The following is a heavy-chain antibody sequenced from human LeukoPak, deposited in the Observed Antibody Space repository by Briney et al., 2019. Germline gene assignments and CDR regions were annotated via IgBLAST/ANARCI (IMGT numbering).Heavy chain of an antibody. J-gene: IGHJ4*02. Sequence: GGSLRLSCAASGFTVSNAWMSWVRQAPGKGLEWVGRSRYKDQSFSTDYAASVKGRFTISRDDSKNSVFLQMSSLKTDDTAVYYCTRANYGEPDHWGQGTLVTVSS. CDR1: GFTVSNAW. V-gene: IGHV3-72*01. CDR2: SRYKDQSFST. D-gene: IGHD4-17*01. CDR3: TRANYGEPDH.